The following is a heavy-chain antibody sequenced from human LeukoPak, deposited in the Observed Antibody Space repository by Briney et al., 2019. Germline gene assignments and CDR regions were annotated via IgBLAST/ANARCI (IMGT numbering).Heavy chain of an antibody. CDR1: GFTFSNYA. Sequence: GGSLRLSCAASGFTFSNYAMNWVRQAPGKGLEWVSSITGTTASTNYADSVKGRFTISGDNSKNTLYLQMDSQRADDTAIYYCAKVQWDLQPPFDYWGQGTQVTVSS. V-gene: IGHV3-23*01. D-gene: IGHD1-26*01. J-gene: IGHJ4*02. CDR2: ITGTTAST. CDR3: AKVQWDLQPPFDY.